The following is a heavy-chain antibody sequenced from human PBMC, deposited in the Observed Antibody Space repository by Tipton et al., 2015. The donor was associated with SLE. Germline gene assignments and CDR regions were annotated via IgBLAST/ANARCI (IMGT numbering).Heavy chain of an antibody. V-gene: IGHV4-31*03. CDR1: GDSISGSSHY. Sequence: TLSLTCTVSGDSISGSSHYWSWFRQLPGKGLEWIGDIYESGNTYYYNPSLKSRVTILVDTSRNQFSLRLSSVTAADTAVYYCARDDDSSAYDGRGDAFDIWGQGTMVTVSS. D-gene: IGHD3-22*01. CDR3: ARDDDSSAYDGRGDAFDI. CDR2: IYESGNTY. J-gene: IGHJ3*02.